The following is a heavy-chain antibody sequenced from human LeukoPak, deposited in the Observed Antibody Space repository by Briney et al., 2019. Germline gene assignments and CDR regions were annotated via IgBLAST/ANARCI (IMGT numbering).Heavy chain of an antibody. CDR1: GFTFSSYA. Sequence: GGSLRLSCAASGFTFSSYAMHWVRQAPGKGLEWVSSISSSSTYIYYADSVKGRFTISRDNAKSSLYLQMNSLRAEDTAVYYCATLPPNYDSSGYSHPQDYWGPGNLVPVSS. CDR3: ATLPPNYDSSGYSHPQDY. V-gene: IGHV3-21*01. D-gene: IGHD3-22*01. J-gene: IGHJ4*02. CDR2: ISSSSTYI.